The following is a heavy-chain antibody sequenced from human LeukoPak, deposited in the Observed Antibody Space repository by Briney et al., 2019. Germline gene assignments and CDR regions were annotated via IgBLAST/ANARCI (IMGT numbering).Heavy chain of an antibody. J-gene: IGHJ4*02. D-gene: IGHD5-18*01. CDR1: GYTLTELS. V-gene: IGHV1-24*01. CDR2: FDPEDGET. Sequence: GASVKVSCKVSGYTLTELSMHWVRQAPGKGLEWMGGFDPEDGETIYAQKFQGRVTMTEDTSTDTAYMELSSLRSDDTAVYYCTRDLGVDTTMIFFDYWGQGSLVTVSS. CDR3: TRDLGVDTTMIFFDY.